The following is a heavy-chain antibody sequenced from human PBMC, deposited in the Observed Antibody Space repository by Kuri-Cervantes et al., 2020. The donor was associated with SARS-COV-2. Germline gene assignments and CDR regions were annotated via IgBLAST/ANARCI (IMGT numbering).Heavy chain of an antibody. V-gene: IGHV3-21*01. D-gene: IGHD3-22*01. J-gene: IGHJ4*02. Sequence: GESLKISCAASGFTFSSYSMNWVRQAPGKGLEWVSSISSSSSYIYYADSVKGRFTISRDNAKNSLYLQMNSLRDEDTAVYYCARDQTYYYDSSGYPGGYWGQGTLVTVSS. CDR2: ISSSSSYI. CDR3: ARDQTYYYDSSGYPGGY. CDR1: GFTFSSYS.